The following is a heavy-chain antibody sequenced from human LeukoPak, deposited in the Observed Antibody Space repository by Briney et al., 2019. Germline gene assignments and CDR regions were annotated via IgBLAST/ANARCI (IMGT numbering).Heavy chain of an antibody. CDR1: GFTFSNFA. CDR3: ARGYSSSWYGPQYYFDY. CDR2: ISSSSSYI. Sequence: GGSLRLSCAASGFTFSNFALTWVRQAPGKGLEWVSSISSSSSYIYYADSVKGRFTISRDNAKNSLYLQMNSLRAEDTAVYYCARGYSSSWYGPQYYFDYWGQGTLVTVSS. J-gene: IGHJ4*02. D-gene: IGHD6-13*01. V-gene: IGHV3-21*01.